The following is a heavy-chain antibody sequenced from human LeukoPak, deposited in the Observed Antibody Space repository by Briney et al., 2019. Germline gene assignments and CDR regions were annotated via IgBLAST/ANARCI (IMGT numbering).Heavy chain of an antibody. D-gene: IGHD3-22*01. J-gene: IGHJ4*02. CDR2: ISGSGGGT. V-gene: IGHV3-23*01. Sequence: GGSLRLSCAASRFTFSTFAMSWVRQAPGKGLEWVSTISGSGGGTFYAGSVKGRFTISRDNSKNTLYLQMNSLRAEDTAVYYCAKDYYDSSGYYYAYLGIFDYWGQGTLVTVSS. CDR3: AKDYYDSSGYYYAYLGIFDY. CDR1: RFTFSTFA.